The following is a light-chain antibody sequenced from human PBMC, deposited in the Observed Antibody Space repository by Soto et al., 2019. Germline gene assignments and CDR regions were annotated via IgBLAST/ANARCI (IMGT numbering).Light chain of an antibody. CDR1: QSVSSNY. J-gene: IGKJ2*01. V-gene: IGKV3-20*01. CDR3: QQYGTSPRT. CDR2: GAS. Sequence: EIELTQSPGTLSLSPGEGATLSCRASQSVSSNYLAWYQQKPGQAPRLLIYGASSRATGIPDRFSGSGSGTDFTLTISRLEPEDFAVYYCQQYGTSPRTFGQGTKLEIK.